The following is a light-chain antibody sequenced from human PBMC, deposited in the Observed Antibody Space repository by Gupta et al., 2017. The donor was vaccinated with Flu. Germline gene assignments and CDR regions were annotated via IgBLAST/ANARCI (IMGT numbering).Light chain of an antibody. V-gene: IGKV1-33*01. CDR3: QQYENLPT. Sequence: ITCQASQDIRIYLNWYQQRPGKAPKLLIYDASNLENGVPSRFSGSGSGTHFTFTISSLQPEDIATYYCQQYENLPTFGQGTTVEIK. CDR1: QDIRIY. J-gene: IGKJ1*01. CDR2: DAS.